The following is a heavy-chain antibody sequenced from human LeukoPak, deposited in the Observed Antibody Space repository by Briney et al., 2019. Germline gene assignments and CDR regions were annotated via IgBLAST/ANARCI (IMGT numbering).Heavy chain of an antibody. V-gene: IGHV4-59*06. D-gene: IGHD3-22*01. J-gene: IGHJ3*02. CDR2: IYYSGST. CDR1: GGSISSDY. Sequence: SETLSLTCTVSGGSISSDYWSWIRQHPGKGLEWIGYIYYSGSTYYNPSLKSRVTISVDTSKNQFSLKLSSVTAADTAVYYCARSQSTTPYYYDSSSAFDIWGQGTMVTVSS. CDR3: ARSQSTTPYYYDSSSAFDI.